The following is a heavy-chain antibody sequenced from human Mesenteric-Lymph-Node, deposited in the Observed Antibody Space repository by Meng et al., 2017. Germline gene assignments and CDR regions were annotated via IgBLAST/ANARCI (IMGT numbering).Heavy chain of an antibody. CDR1: GCTFSDYY. V-gene: IGHV3-11*04. J-gene: IGHJ5*02. CDR2: ISPTSGSL. CDR3: ARDHGFLNWFDP. D-gene: IGHD2/OR15-2a*01. Sequence: GVLGESGGGLVNTEGSLRLSCATFGCTFSDYYMAWIRQPPGQVLEWVASISPTSGSLYYADSVKGLFSIARDNAKNSLSLQMGSLRVEDTAGYYCARDHGFLNWFDPWGQGTLVTVSS.